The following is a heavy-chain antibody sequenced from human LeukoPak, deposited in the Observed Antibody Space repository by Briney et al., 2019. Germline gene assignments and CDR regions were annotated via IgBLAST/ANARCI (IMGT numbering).Heavy chain of an antibody. D-gene: IGHD3-10*01. Sequence: GGSLRLSCAASRFTFSVHWMHWVRQAPGKGLEWVSRINPDESDKAYADSVKGRFTISRDNAKNTLYLQMNSLRAEDTAVYYCARAAGVRGVITGGFDPWGQGTLVTVSS. J-gene: IGHJ5*02. CDR3: ARAAGVRGVITGGFDP. CDR2: INPDESDK. V-gene: IGHV3-74*01. CDR1: RFTFSVHW.